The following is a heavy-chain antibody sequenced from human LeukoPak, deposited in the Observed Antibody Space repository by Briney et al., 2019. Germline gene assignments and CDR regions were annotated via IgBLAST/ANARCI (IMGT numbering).Heavy chain of an antibody. J-gene: IGHJ3*02. CDR3: ARDTIAARRGAFDI. D-gene: IGHD6-6*01. CDR1: GYTFTSYD. Sequence: ASVKVSCTASGYTFTSYDINWVRQAPGQGLEWMGWINTNTGNPTYAQGFTGRFVFSLDTSVSTAYLQISSLKAEDTAVYYCARDTIAARRGAFDIWGQGTMVTVSS. V-gene: IGHV7-4-1*02. CDR2: INTNTGNP.